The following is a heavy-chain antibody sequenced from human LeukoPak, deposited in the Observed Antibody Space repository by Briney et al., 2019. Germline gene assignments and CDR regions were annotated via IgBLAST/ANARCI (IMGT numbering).Heavy chain of an antibody. V-gene: IGHV3-53*01. CDR3: AREMATTTRPRWNYFDY. Sequence: GGSLRLSCAASGFSVSSNYMSWVRQAPGKGLEWVSVIYSGGSTYYADSVEGRFTISRDNSKNTLYLQMNSLRDEDTAVYYCAREMATTTRPRWNYFDYWGQGTLVTVSS. D-gene: IGHD5-24*01. CDR2: IYSGGST. CDR1: GFSVSSNY. J-gene: IGHJ4*02.